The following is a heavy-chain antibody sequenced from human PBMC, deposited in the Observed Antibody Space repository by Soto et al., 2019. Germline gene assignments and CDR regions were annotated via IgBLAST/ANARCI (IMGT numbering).Heavy chain of an antibody. CDR1: GFVFGGYG. V-gene: IGHV3-30*03. Sequence: QVQLVESGGGVVRPGKSLTVSCTGSGFVFGGYGIHWVRQTPGKGLEWLAMTSYDGSNKYFADSVKGRFTIFRDNSKNTVYLQMYNLKIVDTGVYYCARGGDVFDYWGRGTLVTVSS. J-gene: IGHJ4*02. D-gene: IGHD3-16*01. CDR3: ARGGDVFDY. CDR2: TSYDGSNK.